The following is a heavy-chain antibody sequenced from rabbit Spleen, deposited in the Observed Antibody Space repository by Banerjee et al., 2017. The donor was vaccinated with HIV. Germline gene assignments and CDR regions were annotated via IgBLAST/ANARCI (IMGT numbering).Heavy chain of an antibody. J-gene: IGHJ4*01. CDR2: IDPFFETT. Sequence: QSLEESGGDLVKPGASLTLTCTASGFDFSSGYDMCWVRQAPGKGLEWIGCIDPFFETTDYATWAKGRFTSSKTSSTTVTLQMTSLTAADTATYFCARDDYDSGWYFNLWGQGTLVTVS. D-gene: IGHD1-1*01. CDR3: ARDDYDSGWYFNL. CDR1: GFDFSSGYD. V-gene: IGHV1S40*01.